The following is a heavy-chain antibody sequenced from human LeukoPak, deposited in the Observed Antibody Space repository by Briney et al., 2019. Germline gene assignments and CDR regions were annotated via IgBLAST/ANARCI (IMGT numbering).Heavy chain of an antibody. CDR3: ARDPDCSGGRCYSWGNGMDV. Sequence: ASVELSCKASGYTLTSYGISWVRQAPGQGLEWMGWISTYNGNANYAQKFQARVTMTTDTSTSTAYMELRSLRSDDTAVYYCARDPDCSGGRCYSWGNGMDVWGQGTTVTVSS. CDR2: ISTYNGNA. CDR1: GYTLTSYG. J-gene: IGHJ6*02. V-gene: IGHV1-18*01. D-gene: IGHD2-15*01.